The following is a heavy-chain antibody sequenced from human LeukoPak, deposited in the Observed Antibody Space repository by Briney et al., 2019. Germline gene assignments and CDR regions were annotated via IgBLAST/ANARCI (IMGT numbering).Heavy chain of an antibody. Sequence: GGSLRLSCAASGFTFSSYWMHRVRQAPGKGLVWVSRINSDGSSTSYADSVKGRFTISRDNAKNTLYLQMNSLRAEDTAVYYCARDFHCSSTSCYLWYSSNWFDPWGQGTLVTVSS. J-gene: IGHJ5*02. CDR1: GFTFSSYW. D-gene: IGHD2-2*01. CDR3: ARDFHCSSTSCYLWYSSNWFDP. V-gene: IGHV3-74*01. CDR2: INSDGSST.